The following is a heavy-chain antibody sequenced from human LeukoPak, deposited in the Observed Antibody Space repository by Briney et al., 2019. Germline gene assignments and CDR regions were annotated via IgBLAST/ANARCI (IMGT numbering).Heavy chain of an antibody. J-gene: IGHJ4*02. D-gene: IGHD3-22*01. Sequence: GGSLRLSCAVSGIILSNYGMSWVRQAPGKGLEWVAGISDSGGSTNYADSVKGRFTISRDNPKNTLYLQMNSLRAEDTAVYFCAKRGVVIRVILVGFHKEAYYFDSWGQGALVTVSS. CDR3: AKRGVVIRVILVGFHKEAYYFDS. V-gene: IGHV3-23*01. CDR1: GIILSNYG. CDR2: ISDSGGST.